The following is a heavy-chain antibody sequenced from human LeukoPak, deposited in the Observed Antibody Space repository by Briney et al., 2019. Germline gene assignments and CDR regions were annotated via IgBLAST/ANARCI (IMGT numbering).Heavy chain of an antibody. CDR3: ARGVSIGGSSWYYRAHYYYYMDV. V-gene: IGHV4-38-2*02. CDR2: IHHSGNT. Sequence: SETLSLTCTVSGYSISSGYYWGWIRQTPGKGLEWIGSIHHSGNTYYNPSLKSRVTISADTSKNQFSLKLSSVTAADTAVYYCARGVSIGGSSWYYRAHYYYYMDVWGEGTTVTVSS. D-gene: IGHD6-13*01. CDR1: GYSISSGYY. J-gene: IGHJ6*03.